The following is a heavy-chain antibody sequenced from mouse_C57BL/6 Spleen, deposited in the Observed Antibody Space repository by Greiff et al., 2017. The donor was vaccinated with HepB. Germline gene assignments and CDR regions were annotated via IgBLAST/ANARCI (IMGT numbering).Heavy chain of an antibody. V-gene: IGHV1-53*01. CDR3: STTGVDQDWFAY. CDR1: GYTFTSYW. CDR2: INPSNGGT. J-gene: IGHJ3*01. Sequence: QVQLQQPGTELVKPGASVKLSCKASGYTFTSYWMHWVKQRPGQGLEWIGKINPSNGGTNYNDKFKSKATLTVDKSSSTAYMQLSSLTTEDSAVYYCSTTGVDQDWFAYWGQGTLVTVSA. D-gene: IGHD1-1*01.